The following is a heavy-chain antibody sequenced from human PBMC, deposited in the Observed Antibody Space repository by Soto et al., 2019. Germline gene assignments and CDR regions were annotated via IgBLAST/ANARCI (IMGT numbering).Heavy chain of an antibody. CDR2: ISSSSSTI. CDR3: ARDPPIVGATYYGMDV. V-gene: IGHV3-48*02. CDR1: GFTFSSYS. D-gene: IGHD1-26*01. J-gene: IGHJ6*02. Sequence: PGGSLRLSCAASGFTFSSYSMNWVRQAPGKGLEWVSYISSSSSTIYYADSVKGRFTISRDNAKNSLYLQMNSLRDEDTAVYYCARDPPIVGATYYGMDVWGQGTTVTVSS.